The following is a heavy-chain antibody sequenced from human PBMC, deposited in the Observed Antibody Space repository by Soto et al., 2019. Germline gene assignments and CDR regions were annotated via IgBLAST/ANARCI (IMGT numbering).Heavy chain of an antibody. CDR1: GGSISSYY. CDR2: IYYSGST. D-gene: IGHD3-10*01. V-gene: IGHV4-59*08. Sequence: PSETLSLTCPVSGGSISSYYWSWIRQHPGKGLEWIGYIYYSGSTNYNPSLKSRVTISVDTSKNQSSLKLSSVTAADTAVYYCARHRGYYGSGSSSRYYYMDVWGKGTTVTVSS. J-gene: IGHJ6*03. CDR3: ARHRGYYGSGSSSRYYYMDV.